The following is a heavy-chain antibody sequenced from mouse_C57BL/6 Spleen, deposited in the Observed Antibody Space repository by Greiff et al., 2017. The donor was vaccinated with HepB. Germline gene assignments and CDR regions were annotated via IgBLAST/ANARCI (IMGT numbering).Heavy chain of an antibody. CDR1: GYTFTDYE. D-gene: IGHD1-1*01. J-gene: IGHJ2*01. CDR2: IDPETGGT. Sequence: VKLVESGAELVRPGASVTLSCKASGYTFTDYEMHWVKQTPVHGLEWIGAIDPETGGTAYNQKFKGKAILTADKSSSTAYMELRSLTSEDSAVYYCTRGTTVVLDYWGQGTTLTVSS. V-gene: IGHV1-15*01. CDR3: TRGTTVVLDY.